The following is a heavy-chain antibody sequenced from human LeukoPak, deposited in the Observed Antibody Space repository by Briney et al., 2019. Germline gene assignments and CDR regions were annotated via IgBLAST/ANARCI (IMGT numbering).Heavy chain of an antibody. CDR3: VRAEPPLRRSVAGDH. D-gene: IGHD1-14*01. Sequence: GGSLRLSCTVSGYTFSDWHMNWVRQAPGSGLERVSAISYRISPTYYADSVKGRFTISRDNAKNPLYLQMDSMRAEDTAVYYCVRAEPPLRRSVAGDHWGQGTLVTVSS. J-gene: IGHJ4*02. CDR2: ISYRISPT. CDR1: GYTFSDWH. V-gene: IGHV3-21*01.